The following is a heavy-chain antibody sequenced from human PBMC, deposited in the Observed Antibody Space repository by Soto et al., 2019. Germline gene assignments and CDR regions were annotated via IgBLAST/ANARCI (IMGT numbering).Heavy chain of an antibody. Sequence: GGSLRLSCAASGFIFSSYSMNWVRQAPGKGLEWVSSISSSSSYIYYADSVKGRFTISRDNAKNSLYLQMNSLRAEDTAVYYCAGDPSLARYFDYWGQGTLVTVSS. CDR2: ISSSSSYI. J-gene: IGHJ4*02. CDR1: GFIFSSYS. CDR3: AGDPSLARYFDY. D-gene: IGHD6-6*01. V-gene: IGHV3-21*01.